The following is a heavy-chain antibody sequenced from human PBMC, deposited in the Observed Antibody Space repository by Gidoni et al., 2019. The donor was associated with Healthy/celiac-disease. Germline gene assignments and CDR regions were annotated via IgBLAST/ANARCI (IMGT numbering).Heavy chain of an antibody. Sequence: EVQLVQSGAEVKKHGESLKISCKGSGYSFTSYWIGWVRQMPGKGLEWMGIIYPGDSDTRYSPSFQGQVTISADKSISTAYLQWSSLKASDTAMYYCARLGDIVVVPAARYNWFDPWGQGTLVTVSS. V-gene: IGHV5-51*01. CDR2: IYPGDSDT. J-gene: IGHJ5*02. D-gene: IGHD2-2*01. CDR3: ARLGDIVVVPAARYNWFDP. CDR1: GYSFTSYW.